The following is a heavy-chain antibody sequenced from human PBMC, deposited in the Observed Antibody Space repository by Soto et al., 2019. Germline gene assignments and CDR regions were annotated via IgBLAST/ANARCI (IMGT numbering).Heavy chain of an antibody. CDR2: IIPIRGIA. Sequence: QVQLVQSGAEVKKPGSSVKVSCKASGGTFSSYTISWVRQAPGQGLEWMGRIIPIRGIANYAQKFQGRVTITADKSTSTAYMELSSLRSEDTAVYYCARAGYQLPPHFDDAFDIWGQGTMVTVSS. V-gene: IGHV1-69*02. CDR3: ARAGYQLPPHFDDAFDI. J-gene: IGHJ3*02. CDR1: GGTFSSYT. D-gene: IGHD2-2*01.